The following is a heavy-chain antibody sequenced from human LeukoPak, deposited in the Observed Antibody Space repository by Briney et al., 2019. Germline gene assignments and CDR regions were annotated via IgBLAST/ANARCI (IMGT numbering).Heavy chain of an antibody. Sequence: PVKVSCKASGGTFSSYTISWVRQAPGQGLEWMGRIIPILGIANYAQKFQGRVTITADKSTSTAYMELSSLRSEDTAVYYCARDSCTNGVCYPYYYMDVWGKGTTVTVSS. CDR3: ARDSCTNGVCYPYYYMDV. CDR2: IIPILGIA. V-gene: IGHV1-69*04. D-gene: IGHD2-8*01. J-gene: IGHJ6*03. CDR1: GGTFSSYT.